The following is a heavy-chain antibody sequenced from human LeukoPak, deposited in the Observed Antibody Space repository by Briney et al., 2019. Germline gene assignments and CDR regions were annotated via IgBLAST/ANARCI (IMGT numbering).Heavy chain of an antibody. CDR2: ISGSGGST. V-gene: IGHV3-23*01. CDR3: ARVEEPTYYDFWSGHSGHFDY. D-gene: IGHD3-3*01. Sequence: GGSLRLSCAASGFTFSSYAMSWVRQAPGKGLEWVSAISGSGGSTYYADSVKGRFTISRDNSKNTLYLQMNSLRSDDTAVYYCARVEEPTYYDFWSGHSGHFDYWGQGTLVTVSS. CDR1: GFTFSSYA. J-gene: IGHJ4*02.